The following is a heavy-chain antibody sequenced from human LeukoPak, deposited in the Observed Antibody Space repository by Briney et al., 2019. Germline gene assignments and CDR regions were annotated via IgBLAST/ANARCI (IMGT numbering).Heavy chain of an antibody. CDR1: GGSISSYY. V-gene: IGHV4-59*01. CDR2: IYYSGST. J-gene: IGHJ4*02. D-gene: IGHD3-3*01. CDR3: ARGYYDFWSGFLTYYFDY. Sequence: SETLSLTCTVSGGSISSYYWSWIRQPPGKGLEWIGNIYYSGSTNYNPSLKSRVTISVDTSKNQFSLKLSSVTAADTAVYYCARGYYDFWSGFLTYYFDYWGQGTLVTVSS.